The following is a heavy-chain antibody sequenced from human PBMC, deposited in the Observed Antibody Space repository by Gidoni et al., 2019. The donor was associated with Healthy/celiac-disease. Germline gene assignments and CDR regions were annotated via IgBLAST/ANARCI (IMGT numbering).Heavy chain of an antibody. V-gene: IGHV1-69*12. J-gene: IGHJ5*02. CDR3: ARTYYYDSNGYNWFDP. Sequence: QAQLVQSGAEATTPGSSVQVSCKASGGAASRCAISWVRQAPGQGLGLMGVNIPIFGTENNAQKFRGRATIAADETTSTAYMGLSSLRSEDTAVYYCARTYYYDSNGYNWFDPWGQGTLVTVSS. CDR2: NIPIFGTE. D-gene: IGHD3-22*01. CDR1: GGAASRCA.